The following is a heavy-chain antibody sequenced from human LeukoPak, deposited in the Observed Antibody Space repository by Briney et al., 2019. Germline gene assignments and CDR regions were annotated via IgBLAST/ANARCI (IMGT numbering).Heavy chain of an antibody. CDR2: ITRSSSTI. CDR1: GFTFSSYN. CDR3: AREYSSSSGSVSDY. V-gene: IGHV3-48*02. J-gene: IGHJ4*02. Sequence: GGSLRLSCAASGFTFSSYNMNWVRQAPGKGLEWVSYITRSSSTIYYADSVTGRFTISRDNAKNSLYLQMNSLRDEDTAVYYCAREYSSSSGSVSDYWGQGTLVTVSS. D-gene: IGHD6-6*01.